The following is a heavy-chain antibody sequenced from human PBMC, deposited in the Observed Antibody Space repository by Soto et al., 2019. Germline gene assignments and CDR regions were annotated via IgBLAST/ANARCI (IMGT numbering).Heavy chain of an antibody. V-gene: IGHV1-69*13. D-gene: IGHD2-15*01. CDR2: IIPIFGTA. CDR3: ARGGCSGGSCYSLGRRTDNYYYYYGMDV. CDR1: GGTFSSYA. J-gene: IGHJ6*02. Sequence: SVKVSCKASGGTFSSYAISWVRQAPGQGLEWMGGIIPIFGTANYAQKFQGRVTITADESTSTAYMELSSLRFEDTAVYYCARGGCSGGSCYSLGRRTDNYYYYYGMDVWGQGTTVTVSS.